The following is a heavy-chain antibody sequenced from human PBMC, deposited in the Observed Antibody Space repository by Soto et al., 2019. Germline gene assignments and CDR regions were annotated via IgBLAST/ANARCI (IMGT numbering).Heavy chain of an antibody. CDR1: GGSISSYY. V-gene: IGHV4-59*08. Sequence: QVQLQESGPGLVKPSETLSLSCTVSGGSISSYYWSWFRQSPGKRMEWIGYVHHSWGSSYNPSLQGQDAIPLATSKSRPSLKVTAVTATDPAAYYWARQGFGPLHGLVDVWGQGTTVTVSS. D-gene: IGHD3-10*01. CDR3: ARQGFGPLHGLVDV. J-gene: IGHJ6*02. CDR2: VHHSWGS.